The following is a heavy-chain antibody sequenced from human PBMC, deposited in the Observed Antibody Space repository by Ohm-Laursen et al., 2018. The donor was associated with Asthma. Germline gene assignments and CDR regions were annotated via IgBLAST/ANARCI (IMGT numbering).Heavy chain of an antibody. J-gene: IGHJ5*02. CDR2: INAGNGST. V-gene: IGHV1-3*01. CDR3: ARVSVDTAMVNWFDP. D-gene: IGHD5-18*01. CDR1: GYTFTNYA. Sequence: ASVKVSCNASGYTFTNYAIHWVRQAPGQRLEWMGWINAGNGSTKYSQKFQGRVTITRDTSASTAYMELSSLRSEDTAVYYCARVSVDTAMVNWFDPWGQGTLDTVSS.